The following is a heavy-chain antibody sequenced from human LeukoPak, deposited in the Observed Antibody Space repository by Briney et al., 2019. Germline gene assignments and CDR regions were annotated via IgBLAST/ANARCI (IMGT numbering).Heavy chain of an antibody. J-gene: IGHJ3*02. CDR2: IIPIFGTA. CDR1: GGTFSSYA. Sequence: SVKVSCKASGGTFSSYAISWVRQAPGPGLEWMGGIIPIFGTANYAQKFQGRVTITAHESTSTAYMALSSLRSEDTAVYYCARDPLAYCGGDCYRLYAFDIWGQGTMVTVSS. CDR3: ARDPLAYCGGDCYRLYAFDI. D-gene: IGHD2-21*01. V-gene: IGHV1-69*13.